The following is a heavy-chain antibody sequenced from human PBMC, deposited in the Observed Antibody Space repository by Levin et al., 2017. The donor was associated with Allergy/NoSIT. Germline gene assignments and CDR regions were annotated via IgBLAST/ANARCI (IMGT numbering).Heavy chain of an antibody. CDR2: INGGNGDT. J-gene: IGHJ4*02. Sequence: WASVKVSCKASGYIFSKSAIHWVRQAPGQRLEWMGWINGGNGDTKSSQKFQDRVTITRDTSASAVYMELSSLRSEDTAVYYCARRADGFCTSNRCPTPFDYWGQGTLVTVSS. V-gene: IGHV1-3*01. D-gene: IGHD2-2*01. CDR3: ARRADGFCTSNRCPTPFDY. CDR1: GYIFSKSA.